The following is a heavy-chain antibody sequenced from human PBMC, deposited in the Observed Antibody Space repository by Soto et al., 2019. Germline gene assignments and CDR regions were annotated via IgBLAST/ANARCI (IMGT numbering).Heavy chain of an antibody. CDR3: AKDPLPSLTSTYYGDYDFSYYFDY. V-gene: IGHV3-9*01. Sequence: GGSLRLSCAASGFTFDDYAMHWVRQAPGKGLEWVSGISWNSGSIGYADSVKGRFTISRDNAKNSLYLQMNSLRAEDTALYYCAKDPLPSLTSTYYGDYDFSYYFDYWGQGTLVTVSS. CDR1: GFTFDDYA. CDR2: ISWNSGSI. D-gene: IGHD4-17*01. J-gene: IGHJ4*02.